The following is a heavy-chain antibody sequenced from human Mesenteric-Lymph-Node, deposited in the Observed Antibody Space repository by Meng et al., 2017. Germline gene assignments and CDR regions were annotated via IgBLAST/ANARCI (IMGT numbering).Heavy chain of an antibody. J-gene: IGHJ6*02. CDR3: ANDHSSYYYYYGMDV. D-gene: IGHD2-21*01. Sequence: GESLKISCAASGFTVSSNYMSWVRQAPGKGLEWVSAISGSGGSTYYADSVKGRFTISRDNSKNTLYLQMNSLRAEDTAVYYCANDHSSYYYYYGMDVWGQGTTVTVSS. V-gene: IGHV3-23*01. CDR1: GFTVSSNY. CDR2: ISGSGGST.